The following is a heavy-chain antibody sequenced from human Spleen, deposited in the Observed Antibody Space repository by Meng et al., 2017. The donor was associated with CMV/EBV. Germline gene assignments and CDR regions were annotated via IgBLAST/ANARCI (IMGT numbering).Heavy chain of an antibody. CDR3: ARDYHSSGYYFDY. J-gene: IGHJ4*02. V-gene: IGHV3-11*01. Sequence: GSGFTFSDYYRSWIRQAPGKGLEWVAYISNSGSTIYYTDSVKGRFTISRDNAKNSLYLQMNSLRAEDTAVYYCARDYHSSGYYFDYWGQGTLVTVSS. CDR2: ISNSGSTI. D-gene: IGHD3-22*01. CDR1: GFTFSDYY.